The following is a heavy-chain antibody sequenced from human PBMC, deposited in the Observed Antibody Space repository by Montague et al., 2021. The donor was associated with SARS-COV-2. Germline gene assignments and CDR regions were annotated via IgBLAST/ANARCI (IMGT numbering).Heavy chain of an antibody. Sequence: CAISGDSVSSNSDSWTCLRQTPSRAIEWLGRTYYRSKWTNEYALSVKSRITITPDTSKNQLSLQLTSVTPEDTAVYYCTRAVWGVQDYWGQGSLVTVSS. D-gene: IGHD3-10*01. CDR3: TRAVWGVQDY. J-gene: IGHJ4*02. V-gene: IGHV6-1*01. CDR1: GDSVSSNSDS. CDR2: TYYRSKWTN.